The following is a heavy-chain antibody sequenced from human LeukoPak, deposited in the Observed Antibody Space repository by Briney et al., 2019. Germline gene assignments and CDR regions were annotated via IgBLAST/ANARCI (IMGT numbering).Heavy chain of an antibody. J-gene: IGHJ4*02. CDR3: SVVFESDYFDY. Sequence: PGGSLRLSCAASGFTVSSNYMSWVRQAPGKGLEWVSVIYSGGSTYYADSVKGRFTISRDNSKNTLYLQMNSLRAEDTAVYYCSVVFESDYFDYWGQGTLVTVSS. V-gene: IGHV3-66*01. CDR1: GFTVSSNY. D-gene: IGHD3-9*01. CDR2: IYSGGST.